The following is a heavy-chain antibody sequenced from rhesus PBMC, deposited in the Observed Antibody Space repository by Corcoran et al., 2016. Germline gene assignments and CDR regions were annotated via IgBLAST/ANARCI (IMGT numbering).Heavy chain of an antibody. CDR3: ARVVPHCSDSGCSSYGLDS. CDR1: GFSISTTGTG. Sequence: QVTLKESGPALVKPTQTLTLTCTFSGFSISTTGTGVGWIRHPPGKRLEWLASIYWNDSKYYSTSLKSRLTISKDTSKNQVVLTMTNMDPVDTATYYCARVVPHCSDSGCSSYGLDSWGQGVVVTVSS. D-gene: IGHD2-33*01. V-gene: IGHV2-95*01. J-gene: IGHJ6*01. CDR2: IYWNDSK.